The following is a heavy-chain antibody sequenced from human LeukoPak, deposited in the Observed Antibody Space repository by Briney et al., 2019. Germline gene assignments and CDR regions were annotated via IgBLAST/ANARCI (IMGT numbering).Heavy chain of an antibody. CDR1: GFTFSSYA. Sequence: GGSLRLSCAASGFTFSSYAMHWVRQAPGKGLEWVAVISCDGSNKYYADSVKGRFTISRDNSKNTLYLQMNSLRAEDTAVYYCARDGPYSSSWYGVDWFDPWGQGTLVTVSS. CDR2: ISCDGSNK. D-gene: IGHD6-13*01. V-gene: IGHV3-30-3*01. CDR3: ARDGPYSSSWYGVDWFDP. J-gene: IGHJ5*02.